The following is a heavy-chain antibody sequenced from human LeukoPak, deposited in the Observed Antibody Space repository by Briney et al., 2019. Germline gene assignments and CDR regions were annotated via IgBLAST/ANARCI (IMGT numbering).Heavy chain of an antibody. V-gene: IGHV4-61*01. CDR2: IHHSGST. Sequence: SETLSLTCTVSGGSLRGDNYSWPWIRQPPGRGLEWIGNIHHSGSTNYNPSLKSRVTISVDTSKNQFSLRLSSVTAADTAMYYCALNGDSWGQGNLVTVSS. J-gene: IGHJ4*02. CDR3: ALNGDS. D-gene: IGHD2-8*01. CDR1: GGSLRGDNYS.